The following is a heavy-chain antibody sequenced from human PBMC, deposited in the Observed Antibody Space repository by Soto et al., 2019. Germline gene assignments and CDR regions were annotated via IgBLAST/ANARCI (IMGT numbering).Heavy chain of an antibody. Sequence: QVQLVQSGAEVKKPGSSVKVSCKASGGTFSSYAISWVRQAPGQGLEWLGGLIPTLGTANYAQKYQGRVTITADESKSTAYMELSSQRSEDRAVYYGAIPGEDTVTGLYGFDYWGQGTLVTVSS. J-gene: IGHJ4*02. D-gene: IGHD4-17*01. CDR1: GGTFSSYA. CDR2: LIPTLGTA. CDR3: AIPGEDTVTGLYGFDY. V-gene: IGHV1-69*01.